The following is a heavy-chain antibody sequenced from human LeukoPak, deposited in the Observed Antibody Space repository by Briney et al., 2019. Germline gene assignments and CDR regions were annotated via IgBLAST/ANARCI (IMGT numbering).Heavy chain of an antibody. CDR3: TRNSGELSA. CDR2: IYSGGGT. J-gene: IGHJ4*02. CDR1: GFTASNNY. Sequence: GGSLRLSCAASGFTASNNYMSSVRRAAGKGLEWVSLIYSGGGTYYADSVKGRFTISRDNSKNTLYLQMNSLRAEDTAVYYCTRNSGELSAGGQGTLVTVSS. V-gene: IGHV3-53*01. D-gene: IGHD2-21*01.